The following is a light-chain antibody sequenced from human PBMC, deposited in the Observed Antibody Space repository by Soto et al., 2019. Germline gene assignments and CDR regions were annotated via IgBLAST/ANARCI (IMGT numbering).Light chain of an antibody. CDR1: SSNIGSNY. J-gene: IGLJ3*02. Sequence: QSVLTQPPSASGTPGQRVTISCSGSSSNIGSNYVYWYQQLPGTAPKLLIYRNNQRPSGVPDRFSGSKSGTSASLAISGLRSEDESDYYCAAWDDSLRGDWVFVRGTKLTVL. CDR2: RNN. V-gene: IGLV1-47*01. CDR3: AAWDDSLRGDWV.